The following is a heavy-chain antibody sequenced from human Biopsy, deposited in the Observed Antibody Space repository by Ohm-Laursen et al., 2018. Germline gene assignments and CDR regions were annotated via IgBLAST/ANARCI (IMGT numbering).Heavy chain of an antibody. Sequence: LSLTCTVSGGSIYNFFWSWIRQPLGKGLEWVSGISWDSGRIDYADSVKGRFTISRDNAKNSLYLQMNSLRAEDTALYYCAKDSGGSPLGELFHWGQGNLVTVSS. CDR2: ISWDSGRI. CDR3: AKDSGGSPLGELFH. J-gene: IGHJ4*02. CDR1: GGSIYNFF. V-gene: IGHV3-9*01. D-gene: IGHD3-16*01.